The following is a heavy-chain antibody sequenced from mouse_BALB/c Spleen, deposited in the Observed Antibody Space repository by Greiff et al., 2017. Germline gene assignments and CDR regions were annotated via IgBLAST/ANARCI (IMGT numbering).Heavy chain of an antibody. CDR3: ARWGGTDYYAMDY. CDR1: GYSFTSYY. CDR2: IFPGSGNT. Sequence: VQLQQSGPELVKPGASVKISCKASGYSFTSYYIHWVKQRPGQGLEWIGWIFPGSGNTKYNEKFKGKATLTADTSSSTAYMQLSSLTSEDSAVYFCARWGGTDYYAMDYWGQGTSVTVSS. J-gene: IGHJ4*01. V-gene: IGHV1-66*01. D-gene: IGHD3-3*01.